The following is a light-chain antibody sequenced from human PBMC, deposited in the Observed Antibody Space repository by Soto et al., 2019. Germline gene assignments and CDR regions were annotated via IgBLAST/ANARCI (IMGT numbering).Light chain of an antibody. V-gene: IGLV1-40*01. Sequence: QSVLTQPPSTSGTPGQRVTISCSGSRSNIGSNTVHWYQQLPGTAPKLLIYGNSNRPSGVPDRFSGSKSDTSASLAITGLQAEDEADYYCQSYDSSLSGVVFGGG. CDR2: GNS. J-gene: IGLJ2*01. CDR1: RSNIGSNT. CDR3: QSYDSSLSGVV.